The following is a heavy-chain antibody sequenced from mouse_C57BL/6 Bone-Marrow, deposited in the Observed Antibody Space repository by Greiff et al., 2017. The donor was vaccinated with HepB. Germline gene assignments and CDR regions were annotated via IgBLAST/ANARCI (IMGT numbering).Heavy chain of an antibody. D-gene: IGHD4-1*01. CDR1: EYEFPSHD. CDR2: INSDGGST. Sequence: EVQRVESGGGLVQPGESLKLSCESNEYEFPSHDMSWVRKTPEKRLELVAAINSDGGSTYYPDTMERRFIISRDNTKKTLYLQMSSLRSEDTALYYCARRGANWDVGYWYFDVWGTGTTVTVSS. V-gene: IGHV5-2*01. CDR3: ARRGANWDVGYWYFDV. J-gene: IGHJ1*03.